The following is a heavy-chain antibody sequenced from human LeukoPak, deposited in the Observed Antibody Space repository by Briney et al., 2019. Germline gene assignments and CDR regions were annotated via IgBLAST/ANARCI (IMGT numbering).Heavy chain of an antibody. D-gene: IGHD3-10*01. CDR2: IYYSGST. J-gene: IGHJ4*02. CDR1: GGSISSGTYY. V-gene: IGHV4-61*10. CDR3: ASSLLWFGELSPSIY. Sequence: SETLSLTCTVSGGSISSGTYYWTWIRQPAGKGLEWIGYIYYSGSTNYNPSLKSRVTISVDTSKNQFSLKLSSVTAADTAVYYCASSLLWFGELSPSIYWGQGTLVTVSS.